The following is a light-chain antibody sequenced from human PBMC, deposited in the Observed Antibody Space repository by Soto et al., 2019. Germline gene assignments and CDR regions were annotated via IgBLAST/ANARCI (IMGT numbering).Light chain of an antibody. J-gene: IGKJ1*01. Sequence: EIVLTQSPGTLALSLGDGATLSCRASQTVNRNYLAWYHQKPGQPPRLLIYGVSNRATGVPDRFSGGGSGTEFTLTIVSLEPDDFGTYYCQQYIDSPRTVGQGTRVEVK. CDR3: QQYIDSPRT. V-gene: IGKV3-20*01. CDR2: GVS. CDR1: QTVNRNY.